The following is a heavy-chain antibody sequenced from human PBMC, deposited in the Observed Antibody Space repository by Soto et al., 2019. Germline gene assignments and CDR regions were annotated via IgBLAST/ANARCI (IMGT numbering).Heavy chain of an antibody. CDR2: IYATGTT. D-gene: IGHD1-1*01. CDR1: GASISGFY. V-gene: IGHV4-4*07. CDR3: VRDGTKTLRDWFDP. J-gene: IGHJ5*02. Sequence: SETLSLTCTVSGASISGFYWSWIRKSAGKGLEWIGRIYATGTTDYNPSLKSRAMMSVDTSKKQFSLKLRSVTAADTAVYYCVRDGTKTLRDWFDPWGQGISVTVSS.